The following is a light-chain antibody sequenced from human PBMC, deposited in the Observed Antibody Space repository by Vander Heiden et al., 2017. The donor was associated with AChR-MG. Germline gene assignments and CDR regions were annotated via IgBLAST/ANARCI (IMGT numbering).Light chain of an antibody. CDR2: DAS. V-gene: IGKV3-11*01. Sequence: DIVFTHPPAPPASAPGKRATLSCRARQSVSSYLAWYQQKPGQAPRLLIYDASNRATGIPARFSGSASGTDFTLTISSLEPEDFAVYYCQQRSNWPLTFGGGTKVEIK. CDR3: QQRSNWPLT. J-gene: IGKJ4*01. CDR1: QSVSSY.